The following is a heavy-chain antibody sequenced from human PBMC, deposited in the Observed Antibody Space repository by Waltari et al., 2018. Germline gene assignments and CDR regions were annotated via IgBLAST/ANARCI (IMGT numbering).Heavy chain of an antibody. CDR1: GYPFTDFL. CDR3: ARSGGGTTTFGVAE. J-gene: IGHJ4*02. V-gene: IGHV1-2*06. D-gene: IGHD3-3*01. CDR2: INPNSGDT. Sequence: QVQLVQSGAEVKKSGASVKVSCKASGYPFTDFLIHWVRQAPGQGLEWMGRINPNSGDTSYAQRFQGRVTMTGDTSITTAYMELTGLRSDDTAIYYCARSGGGTTTFGVAEWGQGSLVTVSS.